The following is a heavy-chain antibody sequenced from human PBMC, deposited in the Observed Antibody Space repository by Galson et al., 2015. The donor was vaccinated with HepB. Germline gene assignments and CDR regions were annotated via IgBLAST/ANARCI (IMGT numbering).Heavy chain of an antibody. J-gene: IGHJ3*02. V-gene: IGHV1-69*01. CDR1: GGTFSSYA. D-gene: IGHD3-22*01. Sequence: SCKASGGTFSSYAISWVRQAPGQGLEWMGGIIPIFGTANYAQKFQGRVTITADESTSTAYMELSSLRSEDTAVYYCATERYYDSSGYWSDAFDIWGQGTMVTVSS. CDR2: IIPIFGTA. CDR3: ATERYYDSSGYWSDAFDI.